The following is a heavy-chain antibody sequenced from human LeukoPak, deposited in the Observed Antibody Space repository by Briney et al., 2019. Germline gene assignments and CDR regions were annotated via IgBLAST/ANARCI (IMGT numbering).Heavy chain of an antibody. CDR2: IYYSGST. V-gene: IGHV4-39*07. J-gene: IGHJ4*02. CDR3: ARGVTIFGVGPPFDY. Sequence: SETLSLTCTVSGGSISSSSYYWGWIRQPPGKGLEWIGSIYYSGSTYYNPSLKSRVTISVDTSKNQFSLKLSSVTAADTAVYYCARGVTIFGVGPPFDYWGQGTLVTVSS. CDR1: GGSISSSSYY. D-gene: IGHD3-3*01.